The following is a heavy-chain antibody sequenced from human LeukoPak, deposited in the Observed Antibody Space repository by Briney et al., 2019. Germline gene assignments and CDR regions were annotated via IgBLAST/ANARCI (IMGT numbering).Heavy chain of an antibody. V-gene: IGHV3-30-3*01. D-gene: IGHD6-13*01. CDR1: GFTFSSYA. Sequence: GRSLRLSCAASGFTFSSYAMHWVRQAPGKGLEWVAVISYDGSNKYYADSVKGRFTISRDNSKNTLYLQMNSLRGEDTAVYYCARDDSSSLIGDWGQGTLVTVSS. J-gene: IGHJ4*02. CDR3: ARDDSSSLIGD. CDR2: ISYDGSNK.